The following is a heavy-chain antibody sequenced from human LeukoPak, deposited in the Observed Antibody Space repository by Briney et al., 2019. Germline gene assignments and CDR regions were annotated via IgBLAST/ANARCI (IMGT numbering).Heavy chain of an antibody. CDR3: ARGRSYYDFWSGYYSPRDVDTATYY. CDR2: INHRGST. CDR1: GGSFSGYY. Sequence: PSETLSLTCAVYGGSFSGYYWSWIRQPPGKGLEWIGEINHRGSTNYNPSLKSRVTISVDTSKNQFSLKLSSVTAADTAVYYCARGRSYYDFWSGYYSPRDVDTATYYWGQGTLVTVSS. V-gene: IGHV4-34*01. D-gene: IGHD3-3*01. J-gene: IGHJ4*02.